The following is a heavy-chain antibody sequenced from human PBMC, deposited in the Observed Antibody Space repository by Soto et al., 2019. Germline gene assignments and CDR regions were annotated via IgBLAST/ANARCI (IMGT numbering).Heavy chain of an antibody. Sequence: GGSLRLSCAASGFTFSSYGMHWVRQAPGKGLEWVSYISSSGSTIYYADSVKGRFTISRDNAKNSLYLQMNSLRAEDTVVYACPTDQPGISDEDVWGKGTRVTVSS. CDR3: PTDQPGISDEDV. CDR1: GFTFSSYG. V-gene: IGHV3-48*04. CDR2: ISSSGSTI. D-gene: IGHD2-15*01. J-gene: IGHJ6*04.